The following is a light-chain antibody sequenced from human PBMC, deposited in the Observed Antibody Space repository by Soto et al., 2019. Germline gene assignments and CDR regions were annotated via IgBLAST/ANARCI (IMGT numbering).Light chain of an antibody. CDR3: SSYPSTSTPYV. Sequence: QSVLTQPASVSGSPGQSITISCTGTSSDVDGYNYVSWYQQHPVKAPKLMIYDVTNRPSGVSDRFSGSKSGNTASLTISGLQAEDEADYYCSSYPSTSTPYVFGTGTKLTVL. V-gene: IGLV2-14*01. J-gene: IGLJ1*01. CDR1: SSDVDGYNY. CDR2: DVT.